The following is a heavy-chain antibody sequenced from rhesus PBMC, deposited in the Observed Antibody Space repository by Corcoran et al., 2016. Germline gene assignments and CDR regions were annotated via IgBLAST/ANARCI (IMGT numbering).Heavy chain of an antibody. CDR2: FSWNSGTI. D-gene: IGHD3-28*01. CDR1: GFTFDDFG. V-gene: IGHV3-134*01. CDR3: TRDRGSGYYGSGYSLDY. J-gene: IGHJ4*01. Sequence: EVQLVESGGALAQPGGSRRLSCEASGFTFDDFGMMWGRQAHGTGLECVSRFSWNSGTIYYADSVKGRFTISRDNAKNSLFLQMDRLRAEDTAVYYCTRDRGSGYYGSGYSLDYWGQGVLVTVSS.